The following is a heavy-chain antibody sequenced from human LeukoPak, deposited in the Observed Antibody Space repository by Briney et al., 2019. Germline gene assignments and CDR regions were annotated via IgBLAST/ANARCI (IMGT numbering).Heavy chain of an antibody. CDR1: GFTFSSYA. J-gene: IGHJ4*02. D-gene: IGHD5-24*01. V-gene: IGHV3-23*01. CDR2: ISGGGGST. CDR3: AGEMATIRNSPLDY. Sequence: GGSLRLSCAVSGFTFSSYAMSWVRQAPGKGLEWVSGISGGGGSTYYADSVKGRFTISRDNSKNTLYLQMNSLRAEDTAVYYCAGEMATIRNSPLDYWGQGTLVTVSS.